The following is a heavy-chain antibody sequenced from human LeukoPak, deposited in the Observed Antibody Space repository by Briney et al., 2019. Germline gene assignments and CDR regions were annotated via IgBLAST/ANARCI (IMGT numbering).Heavy chain of an antibody. CDR2: ISSSGSTI. Sequence: PGGSLRLSCAASGFTFSSYEMNWVRQAPGKGLEWVSYISSSGSTIYYADSVTGRFTISRDNAKNSLYLQMNSLRAEDTAVYYCARGTLNIPGEHGAFDYWGQGTLVTVSS. CDR1: GFTFSSYE. V-gene: IGHV3-48*03. J-gene: IGHJ4*02. CDR3: ARGTLNIPGEHGAFDY. D-gene: IGHD1-14*01.